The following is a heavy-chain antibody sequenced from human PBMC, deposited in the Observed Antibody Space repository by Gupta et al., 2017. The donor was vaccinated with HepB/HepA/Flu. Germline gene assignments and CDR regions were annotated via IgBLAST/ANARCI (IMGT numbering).Heavy chain of an antibody. D-gene: IGHD3-3*01. CDR3: AKSNDFWSGSRNYYMDV. CDR2: NSGSGGTT. Sequence: EVQLLVSGGGLVQPGGSLRLSCAASGFTFSNYAMSWVRQAPGKGLEWVSGNSGSGGTTYYADSVKGRFTISRDNSKNTLYLQMNSLRAEDTAVYYCAKSNDFWSGSRNYYMDVWGKGTTVTVSS. J-gene: IGHJ6*03. CDR1: GFTFSNYA. V-gene: IGHV3-23*01.